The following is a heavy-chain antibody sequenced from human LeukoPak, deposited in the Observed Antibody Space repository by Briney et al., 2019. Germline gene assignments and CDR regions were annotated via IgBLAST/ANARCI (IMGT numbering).Heavy chain of an antibody. CDR2: INPNSGGT. CDR3: ARSASGSYLQPFGY. V-gene: IGHV1-2*02. D-gene: IGHD1-26*01. Sequence: ASVKVSCKASGYTFTGYYMHWVRQAPGQGLEWMGWINPNSGGTNYAQKFQGRVTMTRDTSISTAYMELSRLRSDDTAVYYCARSASGSYLQPFGYWGQGTLVTVSS. J-gene: IGHJ4*02. CDR1: GYTFTGYY.